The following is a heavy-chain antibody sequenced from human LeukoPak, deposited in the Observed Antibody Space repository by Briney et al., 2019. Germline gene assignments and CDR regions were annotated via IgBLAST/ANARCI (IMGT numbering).Heavy chain of an antibody. CDR2: MYSGGET. D-gene: IGHD3-10*01. CDR1: GFTLSANH. V-gene: IGHV3-66*04. CDR3: ASQGGITIIRAVPAFGY. Sequence: GGSLRLSCAASGFTLSANHMNWVSQVQGKGMDWGSVMYSGGETNYADSVKGRFTFSRDNSKNTLYLQMNSLRPEDTAVYYCASQGGITIIRAVPAFGYWGQGTPVTVSS. J-gene: IGHJ4*02.